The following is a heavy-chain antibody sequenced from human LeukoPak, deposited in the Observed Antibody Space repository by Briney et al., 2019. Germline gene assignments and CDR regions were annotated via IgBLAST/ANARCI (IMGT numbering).Heavy chain of an antibody. CDR2: ISGSGGST. J-gene: IGHJ3*02. CDR3: AVDTISGGGRAFDI. Sequence: PGGSLRLSCAASGFTFSSYAMSWVRQAPGKGLEWVSAISGSGGSTYYADSVKGRFTISRDNSKNTLHLQMNSLRAEDTAVYYCAVDTISGGGRAFDIWGQGTMVTVSS. V-gene: IGHV3-23*01. CDR1: GFTFSSYA. D-gene: IGHD3-9*01.